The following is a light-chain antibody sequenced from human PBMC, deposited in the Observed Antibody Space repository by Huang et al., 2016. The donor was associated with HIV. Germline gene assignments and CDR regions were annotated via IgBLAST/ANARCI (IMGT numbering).Light chain of an antibody. CDR1: EDITNS. CDR2: GAS. CDR3: QNYHRAPRT. J-gene: IGKJ1*01. Sequence: DIQMTQSPSSLSASVGDRVTFTCRASEDITNSLAWYQQKPGKAPELLMYGASSLQGGVPARFSGSGSGTHFTLTINDLQPGDVGVYYCQNYHRAPRTFGQGTKVEIK. V-gene: IGKV1-27*01.